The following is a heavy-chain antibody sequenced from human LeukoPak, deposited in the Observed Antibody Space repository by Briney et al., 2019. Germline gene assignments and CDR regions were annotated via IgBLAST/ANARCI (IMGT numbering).Heavy chain of an antibody. J-gene: IGHJ4*02. V-gene: IGHV3-21*01. D-gene: IGHD5-18*01. CDR3: ARGNTAMAKLPSDY. Sequence: GRSLRLSCAASGFTFSSYSMNWVRQAPGKGLEWVSSISSSSSYIYYADSVKGRFTISRDNAKNSLYLQMNSLRAEDTAVYYCARGNTAMAKLPSDYWGQGTLVTVSS. CDR1: GFTFSSYS. CDR2: ISSSSSYI.